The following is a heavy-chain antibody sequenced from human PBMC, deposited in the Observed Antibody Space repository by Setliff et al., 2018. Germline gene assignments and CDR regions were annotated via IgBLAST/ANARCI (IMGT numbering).Heavy chain of an antibody. CDR1: GYSFTSYD. J-gene: IGHJ4*02. V-gene: IGHV1-8*01. Sequence: ASVKVSCKASGYSFTSYDINWVRLAAGQGLEWMGWVSPIDDGKPGYAQKFQGRVTITWVTSISTAYMELSSLRSEDTAVYYCATEGRGVTTAHWGQGTLVTVSS. CDR2: VSPIDDGKP. CDR3: ATEGRGVTTAH. D-gene: IGHD4-17*01.